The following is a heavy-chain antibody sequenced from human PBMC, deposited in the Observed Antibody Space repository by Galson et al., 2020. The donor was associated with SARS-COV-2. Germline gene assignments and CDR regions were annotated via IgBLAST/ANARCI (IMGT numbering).Heavy chain of an antibody. CDR2: IYPGDSDT. Sequence: TVSCKGSGYSFTSYRIGWVRQMPGKGLELMGIIYPGDSDTRYRPSFQGQVTISADKSISTAYLQWSSLKASDTAMYYCARMQNRLFDYWGQGTLVTVSS. V-gene: IGHV5-51*01. CDR1: GYSFTSYR. CDR3: ARMQNRLFDY. D-gene: IGHD3-22*01. J-gene: IGHJ4*02.